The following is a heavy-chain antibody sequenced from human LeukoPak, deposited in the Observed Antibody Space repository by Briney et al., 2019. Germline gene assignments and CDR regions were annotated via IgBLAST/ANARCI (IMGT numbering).Heavy chain of an antibody. CDR2: IYYTGTT. V-gene: IGHV4-59*01. Sequence: SETLSLTCTVSGGSISDYYWSWIRQPPGEKLEWIGYIYYTGTTTYNPSLKSRATLSIDTSKNQFSLELSSVTAADTAVYFCTRDRKYYEIWGQGTMVTVSS. CDR1: GGSISDYY. D-gene: IGHD1-14*01. J-gene: IGHJ3*02. CDR3: TRDRKYYEI.